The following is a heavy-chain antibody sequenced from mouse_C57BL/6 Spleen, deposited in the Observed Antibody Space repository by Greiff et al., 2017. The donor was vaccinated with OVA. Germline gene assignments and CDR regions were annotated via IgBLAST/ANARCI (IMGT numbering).Heavy chain of an antibody. CDR2: IDPETGGT. V-gene: IGHV1-15*01. CDR3: TRDSSGYVGDYAMDY. D-gene: IGHD3-2*02. J-gene: IGHJ4*01. Sequence: VQLQQSGAELVRPGASVTLSCKASGYTFTDYEMHWVKQTPVHGLEWIGAIDPETGGTAYNQKFKGKAILTADKSSSTAYMELRSLTSEDSAVYYCTRDSSGYVGDYAMDYWGQGTSVTVSS. CDR1: GYTFTDYE.